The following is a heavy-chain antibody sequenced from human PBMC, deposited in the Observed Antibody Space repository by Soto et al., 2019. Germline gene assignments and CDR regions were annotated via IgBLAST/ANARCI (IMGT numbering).Heavy chain of an antibody. Sequence: GGALRLSCAASGFTFSNAWMSWGRQAPGKGLEWVGRIKSKTDGGTTDYAAPVKGRFTISRDDSKNTLYLQMNSLKTEDTAVYYCTTDLYQLLSFYYYYGMDVWGRGXTVTVYS. V-gene: IGHV3-15*01. CDR3: TTDLYQLLSFYYYYGMDV. CDR1: GFTFSNAW. J-gene: IGHJ6*02. CDR2: IKSKTDGGTT. D-gene: IGHD2-2*01.